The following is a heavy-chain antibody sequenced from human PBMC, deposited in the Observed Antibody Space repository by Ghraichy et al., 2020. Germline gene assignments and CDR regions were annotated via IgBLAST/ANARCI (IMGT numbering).Heavy chain of an antibody. D-gene: IGHD2-21*01. Sequence: SETLSLTCTVSGVSVNSIDFYWGWIRQSPGKGLECLGTFYHPFGRSYYNPSLKSRATISVDTSRNQFSLTLASVTATDTAIYYCASAYCDDNVCHTGSCDPWGQGTMVTVSS. CDR3: ASAYCDDNVCHTGSCDP. CDR2: FYHPFGRS. V-gene: IGHV4-39*01. CDR1: GVSVNSIDFY. J-gene: IGHJ5*02.